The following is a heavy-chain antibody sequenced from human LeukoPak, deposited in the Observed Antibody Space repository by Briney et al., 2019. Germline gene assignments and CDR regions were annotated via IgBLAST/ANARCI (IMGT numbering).Heavy chain of an antibody. Sequence: PGGSLRLSCAASGFTFSSYAMSWVRQAPGKGLEWVSAISGSGGSTYYADSVKGRFTISRDNSKNTLYLQMNSLRAEDPAVYYCAKYSSGWYYGGPLYYFDYWGQGTLVTVSS. J-gene: IGHJ4*02. CDR1: GFTFSSYA. CDR3: AKYSSGWYYGGPLYYFDY. CDR2: ISGSGGST. D-gene: IGHD6-19*01. V-gene: IGHV3-23*01.